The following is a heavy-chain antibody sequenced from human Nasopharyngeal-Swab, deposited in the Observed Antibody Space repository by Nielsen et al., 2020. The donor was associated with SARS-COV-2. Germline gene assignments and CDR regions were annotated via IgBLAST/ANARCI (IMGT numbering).Heavy chain of an antibody. V-gene: IGHV3-30*03. CDR1: GFTFSTYG. Sequence: GESLKISCAASGFTFSTYGMNWVRQAPGKGLEWVALISYDGNNKYYADSVKARFTISRDNSKNTVFLQMNSLTAEDTGVYYCARDSSSRLLHAFDIWGQGAKVTVSS. CDR2: ISYDGNNK. J-gene: IGHJ3*02. CDR3: ARDSSSRLLHAFDI.